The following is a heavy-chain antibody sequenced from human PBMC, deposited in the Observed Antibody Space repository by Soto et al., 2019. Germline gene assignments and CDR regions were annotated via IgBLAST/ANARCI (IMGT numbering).Heavy chain of an antibody. J-gene: IGHJ4*02. CDR2: IGSRGDST. D-gene: IGHD6-19*01. V-gene: IGHV3-23*01. Sequence: EVQLLESGGGLVQPGGSLRLSCAASGFSFSSFAMSWVRQAPGKGLEWVSAIGSRGDSTYYADSVKGRFTISRDNSKNTLYLQINSLRAEDTAAYYCAKDLIYGYNSGRPFDSWGQGTLVTVSS. CDR1: GFSFSSFA. CDR3: AKDLIYGYNSGRPFDS.